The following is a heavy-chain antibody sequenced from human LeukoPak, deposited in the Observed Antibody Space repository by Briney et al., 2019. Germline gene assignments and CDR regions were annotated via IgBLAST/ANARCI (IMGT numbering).Heavy chain of an antibody. V-gene: IGHV4-59*11. CDR3: ARDGYTNWYYYMDV. Sequence: SATLSLTCTVSGRSMSRQYWSWIRQSPGKGLEWIGYISHSGYTSYSPSLKSRVTISIDTSNNQFSLNMDSVTTADSAIYYCARDGYTNWYYYMDVWGMGTTVTVSS. CDR1: GRSMSRQY. J-gene: IGHJ6*03. D-gene: IGHD5-24*01. CDR2: ISHSGYT.